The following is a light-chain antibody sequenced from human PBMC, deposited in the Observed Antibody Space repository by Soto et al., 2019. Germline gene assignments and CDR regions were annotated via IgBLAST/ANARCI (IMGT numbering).Light chain of an antibody. CDR2: KAS. V-gene: IGKV1-5*03. Sequence: DIQMTQSPSTLSASVGDRVTITCRASQSISSWLAWYQQKPGKAPKLLIYKASSLESGVPSRFSRSGSDTEFTLTISSLQPDDFATYYCQQYNSYSLTFGGGTKVEIK. CDR1: QSISSW. J-gene: IGKJ4*01. CDR3: QQYNSYSLT.